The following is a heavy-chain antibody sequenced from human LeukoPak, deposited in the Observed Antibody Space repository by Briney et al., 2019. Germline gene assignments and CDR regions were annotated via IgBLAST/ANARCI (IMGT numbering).Heavy chain of an antibody. V-gene: IGHV3-48*02. Sequence: GGSLRLSCAVSGFTFRTYSMNWVRQAPGKGLEWVSYISSGSTTIYYADSVKGRFTVSRDNAENSLYLQMNSLRDEDTAVYFCARAPMVRGVITHFDYWGQGTLVSVSS. CDR1: GFTFRTYS. CDR2: ISSGSTTI. D-gene: IGHD3-10*01. CDR3: ARAPMVRGVITHFDY. J-gene: IGHJ4*02.